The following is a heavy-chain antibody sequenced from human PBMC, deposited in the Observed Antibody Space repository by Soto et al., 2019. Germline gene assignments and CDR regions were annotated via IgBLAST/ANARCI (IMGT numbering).Heavy chain of an antibody. CDR3: ARAAEGDPPNYYDSSGYYSGSFFFDY. CDR1: GGSISSYY. CDR2: IYYSGST. V-gene: IGHV4-59*01. Sequence: ETLSLTCTVSGGSISSYYWSWIRQPPGKGLEWIGYIYYSGSTNYNPSLKSRVTISVDTSKNQFSLKLSSVTAADTAVYYCARAAEGDPPNYYDSSGYYSGSFFFDYWGQGTLVTVSS. D-gene: IGHD3-22*01. J-gene: IGHJ4*02.